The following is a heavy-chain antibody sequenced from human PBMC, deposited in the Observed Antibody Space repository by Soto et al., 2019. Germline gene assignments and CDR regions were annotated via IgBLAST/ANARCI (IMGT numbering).Heavy chain of an antibody. Sequence: TSETLSLTCTVSGGSISSGGYYWSWIRQHPGKGLEWIGYIYYSGSTYYNPSLKSRVTISVDTSKNQFSLKLSSVTAADTAVYYCAREADYGDYRRGIGAFDIWGQGTMVTVSS. J-gene: IGHJ3*02. CDR3: AREADYGDYRRGIGAFDI. V-gene: IGHV4-31*03. CDR1: GGSISSGGYY. CDR2: IYYSGST. D-gene: IGHD4-17*01.